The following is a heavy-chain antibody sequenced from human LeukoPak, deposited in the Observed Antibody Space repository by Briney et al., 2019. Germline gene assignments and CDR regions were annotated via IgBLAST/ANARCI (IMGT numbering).Heavy chain of an antibody. CDR2: INHSGST. V-gene: IGHV4-34*01. J-gene: IGHJ4*02. Sequence: SETLSLTCAVYGVSFSGYYWSWIRQPPGKGLEWIGEINHSGSTNYNPSLKSRVTISVDTSKNQFSLKLSSVTAADTAVYYCARSRSPMDYWGQGTLVTVSS. CDR1: GVSFSGYY. D-gene: IGHD2-2*01. CDR3: ARSRSPMDY.